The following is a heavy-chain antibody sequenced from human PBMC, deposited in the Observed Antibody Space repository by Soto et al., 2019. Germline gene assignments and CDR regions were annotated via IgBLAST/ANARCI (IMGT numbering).Heavy chain of an antibody. V-gene: IGHV1-46*01. J-gene: IGHJ4*02. CDR1: GYTFTSYF. CDR2: INPSGGST. D-gene: IGHD6-13*01. CDR3: ARSSIPAAGRPSDY. Sequence: GASVKVSCKASGYTFTSYFIHWVRQAPGQGLAWMGIINPSGGSTSYAQKFQGTVTMTRDTSTSTVYMELSSLRSEDTAVYYCARSSIPAAGRPSDYWGQGTLVTVSS.